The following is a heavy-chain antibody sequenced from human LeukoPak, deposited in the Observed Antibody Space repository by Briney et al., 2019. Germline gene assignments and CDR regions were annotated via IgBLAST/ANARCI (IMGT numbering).Heavy chain of an antibody. CDR3: ARGAYYYGSGSYSDAFDI. J-gene: IGHJ3*02. CDR2: IYHSGST. CDR1: GGSISRGGYS. D-gene: IGHD3-10*01. Sequence: PSQTLSLTCAVSGGSISRGGYSWSWIRQPPGKGLEGIGYIYHSGSTYYNPSLKSRVTISVDRSKSQFSLKLSSVTAADTAVYYCARGAYYYGSGSYSDAFDIWGQGTMVTVSS. V-gene: IGHV4-30-2*01.